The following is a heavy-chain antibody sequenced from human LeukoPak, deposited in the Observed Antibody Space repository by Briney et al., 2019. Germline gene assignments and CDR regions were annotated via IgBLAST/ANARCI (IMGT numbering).Heavy chain of an antibody. CDR1: GGSISSSSYY. V-gene: IGHV4-39*07. J-gene: IGHJ4*02. CDR3: ARGSGGWRFDY. CDR2: IYYSGST. D-gene: IGHD6-19*01. Sequence: SETLSLTCTVSGGSISSSSYYWGWIRQPPGRGLEWIGGIYYSGSTYYNPSLKSRVTISVDTSKNQFSLKLSSVTAADRAVYYCARGSGGWRFDYWGQGTLVTVSS.